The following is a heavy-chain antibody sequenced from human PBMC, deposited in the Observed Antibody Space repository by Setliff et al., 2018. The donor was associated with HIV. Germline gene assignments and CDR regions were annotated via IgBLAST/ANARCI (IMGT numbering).Heavy chain of an antibody. V-gene: IGHV4-38-2*01. CDR3: ATQRSFQRAFEAVAGSFDP. Sequence: PSETLSLTCAVSSYSISSGYYWGWIRQPPGKGLEWIGTMYYSGNTYYSPSLKSRVTITADSSKNQLSLKLTSVTAADTAVYYCATQRSFQRAFEAVAGSFDPWGQGILVTVS. D-gene: IGHD6-19*01. J-gene: IGHJ5*02. CDR2: MYYSGNT. CDR1: SYSISSGYY.